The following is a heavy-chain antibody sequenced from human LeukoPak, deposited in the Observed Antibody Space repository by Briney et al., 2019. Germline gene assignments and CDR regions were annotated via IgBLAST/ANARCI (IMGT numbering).Heavy chain of an antibody. CDR2: IYTSGST. CDR3: ARDRRAAVGTAGVY. D-gene: IGHD6-13*01. Sequence: SETLSLTCTVSGGSISSYYWSWIRQPAGKGLEWIGRIYTSGSTNYNPSLKSRVTMSVDTSKNQFSLKLSSVAAADTAVYYCARDRRAAVGTAGVYWGQGTLVTVSS. CDR1: GGSISSYY. V-gene: IGHV4-4*07. J-gene: IGHJ4*02.